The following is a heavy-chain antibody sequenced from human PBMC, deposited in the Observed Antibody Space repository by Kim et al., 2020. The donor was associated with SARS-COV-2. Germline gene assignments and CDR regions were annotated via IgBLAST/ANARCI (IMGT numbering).Heavy chain of an antibody. Sequence: GGSLRLSCAASGFTVSSNYMSWVRQAPGKGLEWVSVIYSGGSTYYADSVKGRFTISRDNSKNTLYLQMNSLRAEDTAVYYCARGREVGATDYFDYWGQGTLVTVSS. CDR1: GFTVSSNY. CDR3: ARGREVGATDYFDY. V-gene: IGHV3-66*01. J-gene: IGHJ4*02. D-gene: IGHD1-26*01. CDR2: IYSGGST.